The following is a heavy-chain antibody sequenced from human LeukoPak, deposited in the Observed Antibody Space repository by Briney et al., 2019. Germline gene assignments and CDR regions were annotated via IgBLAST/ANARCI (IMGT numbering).Heavy chain of an antibody. D-gene: IGHD6-13*01. CDR1: GYTLTELS. J-gene: IGHJ5*02. CDR2: FDPEDGET. V-gene: IGHV1-24*01. Sequence: ASVTVSCKVSGYTLTELSMHWVRQAPGKGLEWMGGFDPEDGETIYAQKFQGGVTMTEDTSTDTAYMELSSLRSEDTAVYYCASSSWYVNWFDPWGQGTLVTVSS. CDR3: ASSSWYVNWFDP.